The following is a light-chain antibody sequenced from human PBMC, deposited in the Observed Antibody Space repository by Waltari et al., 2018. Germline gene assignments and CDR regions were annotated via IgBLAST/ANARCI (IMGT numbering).Light chain of an antibody. CDR2: GNH. CDR3: QSFDSNVRGGVV. J-gene: IGLJ3*02. V-gene: IGLV1-40*01. Sequence: QSILTQPTSVSGAPGQRVTISCTGSSSNIGAGHDVHWYQAFPGTAPKLLIYGNHNRPSGVPDRFSGSKSGSSASLAINGLQAEDEADYYCQSFDSNVRGGVVFGGGTKVTVL. CDR1: SSNIGAGHD.